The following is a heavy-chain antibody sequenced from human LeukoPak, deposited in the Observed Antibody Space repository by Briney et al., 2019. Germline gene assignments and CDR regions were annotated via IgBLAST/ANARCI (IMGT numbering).Heavy chain of an antibody. Sequence: SETLSLTCAVYGGSFSGYYWSWIRQPPGKGLEWIGEINHSGSTNYNPSLKSRVTISVDTSKNQFSLKLSSVTAADTAVYYCAKSNGYGLVDIWGQGTLVTVSS. CDR1: GGSFSGYY. D-gene: IGHD3-10*01. CDR3: AKSNGYGLVDI. CDR2: INHSGST. J-gene: IGHJ4*02. V-gene: IGHV4-34*01.